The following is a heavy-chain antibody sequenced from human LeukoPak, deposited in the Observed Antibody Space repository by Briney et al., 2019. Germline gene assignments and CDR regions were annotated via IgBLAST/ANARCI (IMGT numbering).Heavy chain of an antibody. CDR3: ARGQYYYGSGPGWFDP. J-gene: IGHJ5*02. V-gene: IGHV4-61*02. D-gene: IGHD3-10*01. CDR2: IYTSGST. CDR1: GGSISSGSYY. Sequence: PSETLSLTCTVSGGSISSGSYYWSWIRQPAGKGLEWIGRIYTSGSTNYNPSLKSRVTMSVDTSKNQFSLKLSSVTAADTAVYYCARGQYYYGSGPGWFDPWGQGTLVTVSS.